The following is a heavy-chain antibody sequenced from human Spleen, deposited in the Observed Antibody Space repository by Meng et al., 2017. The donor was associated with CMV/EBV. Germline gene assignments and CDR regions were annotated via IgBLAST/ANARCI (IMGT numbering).Heavy chain of an antibody. D-gene: IGHD2-15*01. CDR2: IIPILGIA. J-gene: IGHJ5*02. CDR1: ITYA. Sequence: ITYAISCVRQAPGQGLEWMGGIIPILGIANYAQKYQGRVTITADKTTTPSYMELSSLTSEDTAVYYCACDPGPCSGGSCYAQGWFDPWGQGTLVTVSS. CDR3: ACDPGPCSGGSCYAQGWFDP. V-gene: IGHV1-69*10.